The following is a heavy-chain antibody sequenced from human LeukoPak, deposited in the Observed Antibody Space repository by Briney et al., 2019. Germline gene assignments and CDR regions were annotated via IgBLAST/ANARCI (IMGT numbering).Heavy chain of an antibody. Sequence: PSEALSLTCTVSGASITSDIFYWNWSRQAPGKGLEWIVAIHNSRGTSYNPSLESRLTISVDPSENKFFLKMTSVTDADTATYYCGKVGGNTNSWGQGTLVTVSS. CDR3: GKVGGNTNS. J-gene: IGHJ4*02. V-gene: IGHV4-30-4*01. CDR1: GASITSDIFY. CDR2: IHNSRGT. D-gene: IGHD4-23*01.